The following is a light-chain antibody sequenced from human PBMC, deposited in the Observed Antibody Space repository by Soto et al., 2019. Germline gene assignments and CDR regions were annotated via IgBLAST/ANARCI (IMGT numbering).Light chain of an antibody. J-gene: IGLJ2*01. Sequence: QSALTQPASVSGSPGQSITISCTGTSSDVGCYNYVSWYQQHPGKAPKLMIYEVSNRPSGVSNRFAGSKSGNTASLTISVRQAEDDAYYYCCSYASSSPLVFGGGTQLTVL. V-gene: IGLV2-14*01. CDR3: CSYASSSPLV. CDR1: SSDVGCYNY. CDR2: EVS.